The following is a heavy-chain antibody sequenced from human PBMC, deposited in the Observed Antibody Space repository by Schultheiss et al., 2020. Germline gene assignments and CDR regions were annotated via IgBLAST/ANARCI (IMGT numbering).Heavy chain of an antibody. D-gene: IGHD2-8*01. J-gene: IGHJ4*02. Sequence: GGSLRLSCAASGFTFSSYGMHWVRQAPGKGLEWVAVISYDGSNKYYADSVKGRFTISRDNSKNTLYLQMNSLRAEDTAVYYCAKAYEMVYAIGSLDYWGQGTLVTVSS. CDR2: ISYDGSNK. CDR1: GFTFSSYG. CDR3: AKAYEMVYAIGSLDY. V-gene: IGHV3-30*18.